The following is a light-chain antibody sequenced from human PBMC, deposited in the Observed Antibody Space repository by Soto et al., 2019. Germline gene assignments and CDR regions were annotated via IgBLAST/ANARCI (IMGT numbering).Light chain of an antibody. CDR2: DAS. V-gene: IGKV1-5*01. Sequence: DIQMTQSPSTLSASVGDRGTTTCRASQSIGTCLAWYQQNPGEAPKLLISDASTLESGVPSRFGGSGSGTDFTLSLSSLQTDDFAPYHCQQCYCHCKFGQGTKV. CDR1: QSIGTC. CDR3: QQCYCHCK. J-gene: IGKJ1*01.